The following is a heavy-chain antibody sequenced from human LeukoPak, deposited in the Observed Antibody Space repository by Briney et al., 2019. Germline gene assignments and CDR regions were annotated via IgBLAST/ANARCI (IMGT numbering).Heavy chain of an antibody. Sequence: RASETLSLTCTVSGGSISSYYWSWIRQPPGKGLEWIGYIYYSGSTNYNRSLKSRVTISVDTSKNQFSLKLSSVTAADTAVYYCARHRYGGNSELVYWGQGTLVTISS. CDR1: GGSISSYY. D-gene: IGHD4-23*01. J-gene: IGHJ4*02. V-gene: IGHV4-59*08. CDR3: ARHRYGGNSELVY. CDR2: IYYSGST.